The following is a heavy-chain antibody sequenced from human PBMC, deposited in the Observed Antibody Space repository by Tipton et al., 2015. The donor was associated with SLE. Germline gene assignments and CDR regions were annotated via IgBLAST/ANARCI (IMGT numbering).Heavy chain of an antibody. D-gene: IGHD3-10*01. CDR2: IYYSGST. CDR3: ARDRGTGYYYYYMDV. CDR1: GGSFSSYY. V-gene: IGHV4-59*01. J-gene: IGHJ6*03. Sequence: LRLSCAVYGGSFSSYYWSWIRQPPGKGLEWIGYIYYSGSTNYNPSLKSRVTISVDTSKNQFSLKLSSVTAADTAVYYCARDRGTGYYYYYMDVWGKGTTVTVSS.